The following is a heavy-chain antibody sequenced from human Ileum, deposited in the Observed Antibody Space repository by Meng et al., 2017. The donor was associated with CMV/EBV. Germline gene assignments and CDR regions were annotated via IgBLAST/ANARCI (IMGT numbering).Heavy chain of an antibody. Sequence: TLKGPGPTLEKPTQPLTLPCTCSGFSLTRSGMGVGWIRQPPGKALEWLALIYWDDDKRYSPSLNNRLTITKDASKNQVVLSMTSMGPVDTATYYCAQTGPVRDYFQSWGQGTLVTVSS. CDR2: IYWDDDK. CDR3: AQTGPVRDYFQS. CDR1: GFSLTRSGMG. V-gene: IGHV2-5*02. D-gene: IGHD1-1*01. J-gene: IGHJ4*02.